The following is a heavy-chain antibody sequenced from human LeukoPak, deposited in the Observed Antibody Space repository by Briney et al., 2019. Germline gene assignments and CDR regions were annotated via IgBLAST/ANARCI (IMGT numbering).Heavy chain of an antibody. D-gene: IGHD3-10*01. CDR1: GFTFEHYW. CDR3: ARDRGITMVRGVRYYYYGMDV. J-gene: IGHJ6*02. Sequence: PGGSLRLSCAASGFTFEHYWMRWVRQAPGKGLEWVATIKGDGSKKDYVDSVRGRSTVSIDNAKNSLYLQMNSLRAEDTAVYYCARDRGITMVRGVRYYYYGMDVWGQGTTVTVSS. V-gene: IGHV3-7*03. CDR2: IKGDGSKK.